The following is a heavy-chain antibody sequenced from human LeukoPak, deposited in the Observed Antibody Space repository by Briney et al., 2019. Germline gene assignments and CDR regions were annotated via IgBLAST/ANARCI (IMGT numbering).Heavy chain of an antibody. J-gene: IGHJ3*02. V-gene: IGHV3-73*01. CDR3: ARGGSYLSAFDI. Sequence: GSLKLSCAASGLTFSGSAMHWVRQASGKGLEWVGRIRSKANSYATAYAASVKGRFTISRDDSKNTAYLQMNSLRAEDTAVYYCARGGSYLSAFDIWGQGTMVTVSS. CDR1: GLTFSGSA. D-gene: IGHD1-26*01. CDR2: IRSKANSYAT.